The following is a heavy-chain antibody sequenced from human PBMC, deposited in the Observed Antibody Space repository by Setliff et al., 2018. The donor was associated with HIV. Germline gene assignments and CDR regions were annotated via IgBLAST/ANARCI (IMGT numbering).Heavy chain of an antibody. Sequence: SETLSLACTVSGGSISIGGYYWGWIRQHPGKGLEWIGYIYHNGSTYYNPSLKSRVIISVDTSKNQFSLKLSSVTAADTAVYYCARGGGSRAATSSYYYMDVWGKGTTVTVSS. V-gene: IGHV4-31*03. CDR2: IYHNGST. CDR1: GGSISIGGYY. D-gene: IGHD2-15*01. J-gene: IGHJ6*03. CDR3: ARGGGSRAATSSYYYMDV.